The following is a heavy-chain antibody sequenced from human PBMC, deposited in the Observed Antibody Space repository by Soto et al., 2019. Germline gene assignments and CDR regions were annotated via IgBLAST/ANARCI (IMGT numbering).Heavy chain of an antibody. Sequence: PGGSLRLSCAASGFTFDDYAMYWVRQVLGKGLEWVSSISWNSGNIGYADSVKGRFTTSRDNAENSLYLQMNSLRPEDTALYFCVSSKGGYSYGTPFDYWGQGTLVTVSS. D-gene: IGHD5-18*01. CDR3: VSSKGGYSYGTPFDY. CDR2: ISWNSGNI. J-gene: IGHJ4*02. CDR1: GFTFDDYA. V-gene: IGHV3-9*01.